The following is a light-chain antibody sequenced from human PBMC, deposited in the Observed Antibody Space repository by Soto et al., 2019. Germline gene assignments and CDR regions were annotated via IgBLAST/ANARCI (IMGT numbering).Light chain of an antibody. CDR1: QSVSSSY. J-gene: IGKJ2*01. Sequence: EIVLTQSPGTLSLSPGERATLSCRASQSVSSSYLAWYHQKPGQAPRLLIYGASSRATGIPDRFSGSGSGTNFTLTLSRLESEDFAVYYGQQYGSSPFGQGTKLEIK. CDR2: GAS. CDR3: QQYGSSP. V-gene: IGKV3-20*01.